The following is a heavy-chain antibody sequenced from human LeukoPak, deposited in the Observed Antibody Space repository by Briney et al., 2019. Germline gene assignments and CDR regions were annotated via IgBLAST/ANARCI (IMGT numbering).Heavy chain of an antibody. CDR1: GYTFTSYD. V-gene: IGHV1-8*01. D-gene: IGHD6-6*01. J-gene: IGHJ4*02. CDR2: MNPNSGNT. CDR3: ARGRFCCSSSPRVLVY. Sequence: ASVKVSCKASGYTFTSYDINWVRQATGQGLEWMGWMNPNSGNTGYAQKFQGRVTMTRNTSISTAYMELSRLRSDDTAVYYCARGRFCCSSSPRVLVYWGQGTLVTVSS.